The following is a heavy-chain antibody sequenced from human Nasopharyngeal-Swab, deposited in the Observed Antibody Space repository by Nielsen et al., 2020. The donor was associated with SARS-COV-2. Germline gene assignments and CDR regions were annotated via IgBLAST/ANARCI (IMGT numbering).Heavy chain of an antibody. CDR2: INHSGST. D-gene: IGHD2-2*01. V-gene: IGHV4-34*01. Sequence: SETLYLTCAVYGWSFSGYYWSWIRQPPGKGLEWIGEINHSGSTNYNPSLTSRVTISVDTSKNQFSLKLSSVTAADTAVYYCATIGLPAAMDVWGQGTPVTVSS. J-gene: IGHJ6*02. CDR1: GWSFSGYY. CDR3: ATIGLPAAMDV.